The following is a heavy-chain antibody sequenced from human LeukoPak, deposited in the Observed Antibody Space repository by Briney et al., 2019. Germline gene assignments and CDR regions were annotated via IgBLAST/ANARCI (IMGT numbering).Heavy chain of an antibody. CDR2: MSYDGSND. Sequence: TGGSLRLSCAASGFTFSSFAMHWVRQAPGKGLEWLAVMSYDGSNDYYAGSLKGRLSMSRDNSRNTLSLQIKSLRPDDTAVYYCARDAGGAFYWYFDLWGRGTPVTVSS. CDR3: ARDAGGAFYWYFDL. D-gene: IGHD3-16*01. V-gene: IGHV3-30-3*01. CDR1: GFTFSSFA. J-gene: IGHJ2*01.